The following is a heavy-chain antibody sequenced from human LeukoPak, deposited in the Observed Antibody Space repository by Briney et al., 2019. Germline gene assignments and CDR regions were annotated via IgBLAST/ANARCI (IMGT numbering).Heavy chain of an antibody. D-gene: IGHD1-26*01. J-gene: IGHJ4*02. CDR3: ARDRAGAIDY. CDR2: IYYSGST. Sequence: SETLSLTCTVSGGSISSYYWSWIRQPPGKGLEWIGYIYYSGSTNYNPSLKSRVTISVDTSKNQFSLKLGSVTAADTAVYYCARDRAGAIDYWGQGTLVTVSS. V-gene: IGHV4-59*01. CDR1: GGSISSYY.